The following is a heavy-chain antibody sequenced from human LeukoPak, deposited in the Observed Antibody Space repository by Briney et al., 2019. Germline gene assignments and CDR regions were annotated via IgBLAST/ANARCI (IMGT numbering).Heavy chain of an antibody. D-gene: IGHD5-12*01. CDR2: IEPDGSQR. CDR1: GFTFSRDY. CDR3: VTEIWWRFDH. V-gene: IGHV3-7*01. Sequence: PGGPLRLSCSASGFTFSRDYMSWVRQAPGKGLECVAKIEPDGSQRYYADSVRGRVTISRENSNNSLHLPLNSQKSAHKALTFCVTEIWWRFDHWGQGSLVTVSS. J-gene: IGHJ4*02.